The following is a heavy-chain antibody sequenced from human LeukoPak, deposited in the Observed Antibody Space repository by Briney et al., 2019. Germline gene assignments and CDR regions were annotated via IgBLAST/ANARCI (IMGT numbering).Heavy chain of an antibody. D-gene: IGHD6-13*01. Sequence: GGSLRLSFAASGFTVSSNYMSWVRQAPGEGLEWVSVIYSGGSTYYADSVKGRFTISRHNSKNTLYLQMNSLRAEDTAVYYCARASSSWDDYYYYGMDVWGQGTTVTVSS. CDR1: GFTVSSNY. CDR3: ARASSSWDDYYYYGMDV. V-gene: IGHV3-53*04. J-gene: IGHJ6*02. CDR2: IYSGGST.